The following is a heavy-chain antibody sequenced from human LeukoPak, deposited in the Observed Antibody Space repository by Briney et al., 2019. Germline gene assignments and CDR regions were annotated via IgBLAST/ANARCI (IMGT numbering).Heavy chain of an antibody. CDR1: GFTFSDYY. Sequence: GGSLRLSCAASGFTFSDYYMDWIRQAPGKGLEWVSYISSSSNYANYADSVKGRFTISRDNAKNSLYLQMDSLRAEDTAVYYCARVPIRIMGMDVWGQGTTVTVSS. D-gene: IGHD2-2*01. V-gene: IGHV3-11*06. CDR3: ARVPIRIMGMDV. CDR2: ISSSSNYA. J-gene: IGHJ6*02.